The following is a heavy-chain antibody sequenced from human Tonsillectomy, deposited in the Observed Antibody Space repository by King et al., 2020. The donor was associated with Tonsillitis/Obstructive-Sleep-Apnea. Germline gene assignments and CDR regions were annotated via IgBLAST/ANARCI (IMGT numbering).Heavy chain of an antibody. CDR2: IWYDGTNK. CDR1: GFTFSYYA. D-gene: IGHD5-24*01. J-gene: IGHJ3*02. CDR3: ARKTGYNLGAFDI. Sequence: VQLVESGGGVVQPGRSLRLSCAAAGFTFSYYAMHWVRQAPGKGLEWVAFIWYDGTNKYYADSVKGRLTISRDHSKNTLYLQMNSLRADETAVYYCARKTGYNLGAFDIWGQGTMVTVSS. V-gene: IGHV3-33*01.